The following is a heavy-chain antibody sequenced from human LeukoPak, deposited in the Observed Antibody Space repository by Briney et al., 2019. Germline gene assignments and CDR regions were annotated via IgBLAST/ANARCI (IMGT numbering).Heavy chain of an antibody. CDR3: ARPRLLYGSGPTLV. CDR1: GGSISSSSHY. Sequence: PSETLSLTCTVSGGSISSSSHYWGWIRQPPGKGLEWIGSIYYSGGTYYNPSLKSRVTISVDTSKNQFSLKLNSVTAADTAVYYCARPRLLYGSGPTLVWGPGTLVTVSS. V-gene: IGHV4-39*07. CDR2: IYYSGGT. J-gene: IGHJ4*02. D-gene: IGHD3-10*01.